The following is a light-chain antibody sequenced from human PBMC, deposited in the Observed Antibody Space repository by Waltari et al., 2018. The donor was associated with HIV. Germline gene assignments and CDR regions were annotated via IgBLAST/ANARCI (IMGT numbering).Light chain of an antibody. CDR1: GSNSGANLD. CDR3: QSYDSRLSGSV. V-gene: IGLV1-40*01. J-gene: IGLJ2*01. Sequence: SVLTQPPSVSGAPGQRVTISCSESGSNSGANLDVHWYQHLPGTAPKLLIYGNSNRPSGVPDRFSGSKSGTSASLAITGLQPEDEGDYYCQSYDSRLSGSVFGGGTKLTVL. CDR2: GNS.